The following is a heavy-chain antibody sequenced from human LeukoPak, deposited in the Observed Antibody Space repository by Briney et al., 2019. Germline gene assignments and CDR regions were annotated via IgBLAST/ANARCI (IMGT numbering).Heavy chain of an antibody. CDR3: ARARTTGTTVGDAFDI. J-gene: IGHJ3*02. CDR2: ISAYNGNT. CDR1: GYTFTSYG. V-gene: IGHV1-18*01. D-gene: IGHD1-1*01. Sequence: ASVKVSCKASGYTFTSYGISWVRQAPGQGLEWMGWISAYNGNTNYAQKLQGRVTMTTDTSTSTAYMELRSLRSDDTAVYYCARARTTGTTVGDAFDIWGQGTMVTVSS.